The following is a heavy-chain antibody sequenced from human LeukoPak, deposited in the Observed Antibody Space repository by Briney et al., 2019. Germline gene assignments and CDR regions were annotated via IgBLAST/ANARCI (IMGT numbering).Heavy chain of an antibody. CDR1: GYPFTSYG. CDR3: ARETYYYDSSGPLDY. D-gene: IGHD3-22*01. Sequence: ASVKVSCKASGYPFTSYGISWVRQAPGQGLEWMGWISAYNGNTNYAQKLQGRVTMTTDTSTSTAYMELRSLRSDDTAVYYCARETYYYDSSGPLDYWGQGTLVTVSS. CDR2: ISAYNGNT. V-gene: IGHV1-18*01. J-gene: IGHJ4*02.